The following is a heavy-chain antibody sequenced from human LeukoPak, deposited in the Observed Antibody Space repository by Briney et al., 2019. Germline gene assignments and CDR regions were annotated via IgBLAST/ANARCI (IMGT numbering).Heavy chain of an antibody. CDR1: GYTFTSYG. D-gene: IGHD3-22*01. J-gene: IGHJ4*02. CDR3: ARDERRFGTDAITMIVGGFDY. Sequence: SVKVSCKASGYTFTSYGISWVRQAPGQGLEWMGGIIPIFGTANYAQKFQGRVTITADESTSTAYMELSSLRSEDTAVYYCARDERRFGTDAITMIVGGFDYWGQGTLVTVSS. V-gene: IGHV1-69*13. CDR2: IIPIFGTA.